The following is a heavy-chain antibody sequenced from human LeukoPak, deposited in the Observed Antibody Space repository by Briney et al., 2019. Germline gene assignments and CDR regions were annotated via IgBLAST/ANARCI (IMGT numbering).Heavy chain of an antibody. D-gene: IGHD6-6*01. CDR1: GFTFSSYA. V-gene: IGHV3-23*01. Sequence: GGSLRLSCAASGFTFSSYAMSWVRQAPGKGLEWVSIISGSGGSTYYADSVKGRFTISRDNSKNTLYLQMNSLRAEDTAVYYCAKDIEYSSSSMDYWGQGTLVTVSS. J-gene: IGHJ4*02. CDR2: ISGSGGST. CDR3: AKDIEYSSSSMDY.